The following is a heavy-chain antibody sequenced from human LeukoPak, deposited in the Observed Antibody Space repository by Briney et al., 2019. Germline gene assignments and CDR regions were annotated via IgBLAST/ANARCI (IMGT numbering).Heavy chain of an antibody. Sequence: PGGSLRLSCAASGFTVSSNYMSWVRQAPGKGLEWVSVIYSGSSTYYADSVKGRFTISRDSSKNTLYLQMNGLRAEDTAVYYCARESGIAAAGADYWGQGTLVIVSS. CDR3: ARESGIAAAGADY. J-gene: IGHJ4*02. CDR1: GFTVSSNY. CDR2: IYSGSST. D-gene: IGHD6-13*01. V-gene: IGHV3-66*01.